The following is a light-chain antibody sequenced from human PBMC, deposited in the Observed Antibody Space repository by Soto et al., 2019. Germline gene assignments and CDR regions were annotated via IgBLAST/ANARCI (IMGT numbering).Light chain of an antibody. J-gene: IGLJ1*01. CDR1: SSDVGGYIF. CDR2: DVN. V-gene: IGLV2-8*01. CDR3: FSYAGGTDV. Sequence: SVLAQPPSASGSHGQSVTISCTGTSSDVGGYIFVSWYQQHPGKAPKLMIYDVNKRPSGVPDRFSGSKSDNTASLTVSGLQAEGEADYFCFSYAGGTDVFGTGTKGTVL.